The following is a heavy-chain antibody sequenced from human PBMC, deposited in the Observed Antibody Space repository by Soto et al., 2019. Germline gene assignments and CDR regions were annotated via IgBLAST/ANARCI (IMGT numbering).Heavy chain of an antibody. D-gene: IGHD5-12*01. CDR2: IYPGDSDT. Sequence: RGESLKISCKGSGYSFTSYWIGWVRQMPGKGLEWMGIIYPGDSDTRYSPSFQGQVTISADKSISTAYLQWSSLKASDTAMYYCARHSDGYNYYYYYGMXVWGQGTTVTVSS. V-gene: IGHV5-51*01. CDR3: ARHSDGYNYYYYYGMXV. CDR1: GYSFTSYW. J-gene: IGHJ6*02.